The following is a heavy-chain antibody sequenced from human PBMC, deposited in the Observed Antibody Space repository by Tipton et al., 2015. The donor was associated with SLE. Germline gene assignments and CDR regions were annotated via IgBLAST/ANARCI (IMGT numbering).Heavy chain of an antibody. D-gene: IGHD1-26*01. Sequence: SLRLSCAASGFTFEDYRMHWVRQAPGKGLEWVSVISWDGATTYYADSVKGRFTISRDNRKESLYLQMNSLTTDDSALYYCVRDEGLSASGGPDFWGQGTLVTVSS. CDR2: ISWDGATT. CDR1: GFTFEDYR. CDR3: VRDEGLSASGGPDF. V-gene: IGHV3-43*01. J-gene: IGHJ4*02.